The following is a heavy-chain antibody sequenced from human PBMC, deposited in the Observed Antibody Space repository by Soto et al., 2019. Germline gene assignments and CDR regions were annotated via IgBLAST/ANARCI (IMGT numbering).Heavy chain of an antibody. V-gene: IGHV3-23*04. Sequence: EVQLVESGGGLVQPGGSLRLSCAASGFTFGNYAMSWVRQVPGKGLEWVATISGSGISTYNADSVKGRFTISRDNSKSTLYLQMNSLRAEDTAVYYCAKSGGVAARPTFYYAMDVCGQGTTVTVSS. CDR2: ISGSGIST. CDR1: GFTFGNYA. J-gene: IGHJ6*02. D-gene: IGHD6-6*01. CDR3: AKSGGVAARPTFYYAMDV.